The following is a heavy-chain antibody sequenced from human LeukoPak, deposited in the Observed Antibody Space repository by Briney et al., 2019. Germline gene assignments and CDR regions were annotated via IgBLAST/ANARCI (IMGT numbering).Heavy chain of an antibody. Sequence: GGSLRLSCAASGFTFSSYGMHWVRQAPGKGLEWVAVIWNDGSNKYYADSVKGRFTISRDNSKNTLYLQMNSLRAEDTAVYYCAQDQGRSYYDISGYSNPFDYWGQGTLVTVSS. CDR3: AQDQGRSYYDISGYSNPFDY. D-gene: IGHD3-22*01. CDR1: GFTFSSYG. CDR2: IWNDGSNK. V-gene: IGHV3-33*06. J-gene: IGHJ4*02.